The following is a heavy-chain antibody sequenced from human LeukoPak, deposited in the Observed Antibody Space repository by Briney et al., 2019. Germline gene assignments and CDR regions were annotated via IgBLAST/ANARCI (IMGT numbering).Heavy chain of an antibody. CDR3: ARAGYDFWSVYYGKYYFDY. Sequence: PSETLSLTCTVSGGSISSYYWSWIRQPPGKGLEWIGYIYYSGSTNYNPSLKSRVTISVDTSKNQFSLKLSSVTAAATAVYYCARAGYDFWSVYYGKYYFDYWGQGTLVTVSS. CDR1: GGSISSYY. V-gene: IGHV4-59*01. J-gene: IGHJ4*02. CDR2: IYYSGST. D-gene: IGHD3-3*01.